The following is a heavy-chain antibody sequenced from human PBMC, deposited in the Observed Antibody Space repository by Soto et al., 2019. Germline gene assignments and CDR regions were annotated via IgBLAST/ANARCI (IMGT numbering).Heavy chain of an antibody. CDR2: FIPVYRTL. CDR1: GGSFGKSA. CDR3: AAGVIWIGYFTVDS. J-gene: IGHJ4*02. D-gene: IGHD3-3*01. V-gene: IGHV1-69*06. Sequence: QVQLVQSGAEVKKPGSSVKVSCKASGGSFGKSAINWVRLPPGQGLEWLGGFIPVYRTLNYAQKFQGRVTITADKSTGTAYMALSSLASADNAVYYCAAGVIWIGYFTVDSWGQGTRVTVSS.